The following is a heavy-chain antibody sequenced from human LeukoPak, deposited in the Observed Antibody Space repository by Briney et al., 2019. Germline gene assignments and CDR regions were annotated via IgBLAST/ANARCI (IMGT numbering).Heavy chain of an antibody. Sequence: SETLSLTCTVSGGSISRYYWSWIRQPPGKGLEWIGYIYTSGSTNYNPSLKSRVTISVDTSKNQFSLKLSSVTAADTAVYYCVRQCRKGSSGYWVNYYYMDVWGKGTTVTVSS. D-gene: IGHD3-22*01. V-gene: IGHV4-4*09. CDR3: VRQCRKGSSGYWVNYYYMDV. CDR2: IYTSGST. CDR1: GGSISRYY. J-gene: IGHJ6*03.